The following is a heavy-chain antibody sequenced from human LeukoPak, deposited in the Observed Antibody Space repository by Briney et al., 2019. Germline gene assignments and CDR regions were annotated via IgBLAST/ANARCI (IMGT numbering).Heavy chain of an antibody. D-gene: IGHD2-2*01. CDR3: ARDPGLVPAASDI. Sequence: GGSLRLSCAASGFTFSSYSMNWVRQAPGKGLEWVSSISSSSSYIYYADSVKGRFTISRDNAKNSLYLQMNSLRAEDTAVYYCARDPGLVPAASDIWGQGTMVTVSS. J-gene: IGHJ3*02. CDR1: GFTFSSYS. V-gene: IGHV3-21*01. CDR2: ISSSSSYI.